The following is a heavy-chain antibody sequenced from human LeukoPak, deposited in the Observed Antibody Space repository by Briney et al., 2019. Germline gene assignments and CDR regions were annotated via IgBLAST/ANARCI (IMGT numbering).Heavy chain of an antibody. J-gene: IGHJ4*02. CDR2: ISGSGGST. CDR1: GFTFSSYA. CDR3: AKDCTTPGQQQLVRYFDY. D-gene: IGHD6-13*01. Sequence: PGGSLRLSCAASGFTFSSYAMSWVRQAPGKGLEWVSAISGSGGSTYYADSVKGRFTISRDNSKNTLYLQMNSLRAEDTAVYYCAKDCTTPGQQQLVRYFDYWGQGTLVTVSS. V-gene: IGHV3-23*01.